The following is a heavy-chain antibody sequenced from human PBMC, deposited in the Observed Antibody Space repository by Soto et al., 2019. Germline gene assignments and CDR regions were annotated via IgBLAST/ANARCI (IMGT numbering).Heavy chain of an antibody. D-gene: IGHD1-26*01. J-gene: IGHJ2*01. Sequence: QVQLVQSGAEVKKPGASVKVSCKASGYTFTSYAMHWVRQAPGQRLEWMGWINAGNGNTKYSQKFQGRVTITRDTSASTAYLEPSSVRSADTAVYCSARGGRLYWSVDLWGRGTMGTVSS. CDR2: INAGNGNT. V-gene: IGHV1-3*01. CDR1: GYTFTSYA. CDR3: ARGGRLYWSVDL.